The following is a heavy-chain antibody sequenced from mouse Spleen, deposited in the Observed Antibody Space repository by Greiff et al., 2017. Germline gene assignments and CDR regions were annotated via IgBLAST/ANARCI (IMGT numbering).Heavy chain of an antibody. CDR1: GYTFTSYT. D-gene: IGHD4-1*01. CDR2: INPSSGYT. Sequence: VKLQESGAELARPGASVKMSCKASGYTFTSYTMHWVKQRPGQGLEWIGYINPSSGYTKYNQKFKDKATLTADKSSSTAYMQLSSLTSEDSAVYYCARSGNWVYFDYWGQGTTLTVSS. CDR3: ARSGNWVYFDY. J-gene: IGHJ2*01. V-gene: IGHV1-4*01.